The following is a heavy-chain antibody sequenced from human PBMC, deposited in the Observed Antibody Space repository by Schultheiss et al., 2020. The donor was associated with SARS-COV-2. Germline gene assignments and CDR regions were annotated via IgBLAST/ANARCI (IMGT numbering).Heavy chain of an antibody. CDR2: IRSKAYGGTT. J-gene: IGHJ4*02. Sequence: GESLKISCAASGFTFGDYAMSWVRQAPGKGLEWVGFIRSKAYGGTTEYAASVKGRFTISRDDSKSIAYLQMNSLKTEDTAVYYCAKGRAESGSGSYYNVLGIDYWGQGTLVTVSS. CDR3: AKGRAESGSGSYYNVLGIDY. D-gene: IGHD3-10*01. CDR1: GFTFGDYA. V-gene: IGHV3-49*04.